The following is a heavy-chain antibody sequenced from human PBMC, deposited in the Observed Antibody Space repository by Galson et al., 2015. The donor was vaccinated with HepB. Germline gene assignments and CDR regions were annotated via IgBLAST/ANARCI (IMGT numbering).Heavy chain of an antibody. D-gene: IGHD5-12*01. CDR3: VKVYSAYDQRDH. J-gene: IGHJ4*02. Sequence: SLRLSCAASGFTFRSYGMHWVRQSPGTGLEWVATISYDGSNKYYADSVKGRFTISRDKSKKTLYLDMHSLRVEDAALYYCVKVYSAYDQRDHWGQGTLVTVSS. CDR1: GFTFRSYG. V-gene: IGHV3-30*18. CDR2: ISYDGSNK.